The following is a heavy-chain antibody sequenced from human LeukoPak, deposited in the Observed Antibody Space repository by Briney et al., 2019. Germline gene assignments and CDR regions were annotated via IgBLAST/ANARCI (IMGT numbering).Heavy chain of an antibody. V-gene: IGHV4-4*02. CDR1: GGSISSSNW. D-gene: IGHD5-24*01. CDR2: IYHSGST. CDR3: ARWSAGPNLED. J-gene: IGHJ4*02. Sequence: SGTLSLTCAVSGGSISSSNWWSWVRQPPGKGLEWIGEIYHSGSTNYNPSLKSRVTISVDTSKNQFSLKLSSVTAADTAVYYCARWSAGPNLEDWGQGTLVTVSS.